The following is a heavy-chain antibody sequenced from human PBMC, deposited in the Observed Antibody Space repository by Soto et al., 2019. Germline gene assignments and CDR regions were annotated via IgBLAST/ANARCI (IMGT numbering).Heavy chain of an antibody. CDR3: AKGDDSITIFGVVIPKANWFDP. D-gene: IGHD3-3*01. CDR2: ISGSGGST. CDR1: GFTFSSYA. V-gene: IGHV3-23*01. J-gene: IGHJ5*02. Sequence: GESLKISCAASGFTFSSYAMSWVRQAPGKGLEWVSAISGSGGSTYYADSVKGRFTISRDNSKNTLYLQMNSLGAEDTAVYYCAKGDDSITIFGVVIPKANWFDPWGQGTLVTVSS.